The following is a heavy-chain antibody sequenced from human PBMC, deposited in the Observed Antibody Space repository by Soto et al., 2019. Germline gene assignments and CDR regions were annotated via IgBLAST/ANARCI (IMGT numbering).Heavy chain of an antibody. CDR2: IWYDGSNK. CDR3: ARDLLGRYYYGSGSRYYYYGMDV. V-gene: IGHV3-33*01. J-gene: IGHJ6*02. Sequence: GGSLRLSCAASGFTFSSYGMHWIRQAPGKGLEWVAVIWYDGSNKYYADSVKGRFTISRDNSKNTLYLQMNSLRAEDTAVYYCARDLLGRYYYGSGSRYYYYGMDVWGQGTTVTVSS. CDR1: GFTFSSYG. D-gene: IGHD3-10*01.